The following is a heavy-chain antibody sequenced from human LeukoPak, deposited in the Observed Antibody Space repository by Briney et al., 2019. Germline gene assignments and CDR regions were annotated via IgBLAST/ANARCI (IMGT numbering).Heavy chain of an antibody. Sequence: SVKVSCKASGGTFSSYAISWVRQAPGQGLEWMGGIIPIFGTANYAQKFQGRVTITADESTSTAYMELSSLRSEDTAVYYCARGSRFLEWLLFPPYYYYGMDVWGQGTTVTVSS. CDR3: ARGSRFLEWLLFPPYYYYGMDV. D-gene: IGHD3-3*01. J-gene: IGHJ6*02. V-gene: IGHV1-69*01. CDR2: IIPIFGTA. CDR1: GGTFSSYA.